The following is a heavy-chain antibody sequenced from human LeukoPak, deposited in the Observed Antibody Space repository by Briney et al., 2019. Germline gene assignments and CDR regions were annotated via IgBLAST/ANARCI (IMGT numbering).Heavy chain of an antibody. V-gene: IGHV4-59*11. J-gene: IGHJ3*02. CDR1: DDSFSSHY. CDR2: ISYIGST. D-gene: IGHD4-17*01. Sequence: SETLSLTCAVSDDSFSSHYWTWIRQPPGKGLEWIGYISYIGSTNYNPPLKSRVTISIDTSRNQFSLRLSSVTAADTAVYYCARDLVTVTKGFDIWGQGTMVSVSS. CDR3: ARDLVTVTKGFDI.